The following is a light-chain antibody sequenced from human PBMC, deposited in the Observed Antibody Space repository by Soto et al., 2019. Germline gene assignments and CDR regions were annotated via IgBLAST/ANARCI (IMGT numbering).Light chain of an antibody. J-gene: IGLJ7*01. CDR2: EVS. V-gene: IGLV2-23*02. CDR1: SSDVGSHNL. Sequence: QSALTQPASVSGSPGQSITISCTGTSSDVGSHNLVSWYQQHPGQAPKLMIYEVSKRPSGVSARFSASKSGNTASLTISGLQAEDAADYYCCSYGGSRAVFGGGTQLTVL. CDR3: CSYGGSRAV.